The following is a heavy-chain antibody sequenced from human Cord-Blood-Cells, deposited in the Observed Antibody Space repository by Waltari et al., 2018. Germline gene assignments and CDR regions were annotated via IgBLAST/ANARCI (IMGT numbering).Heavy chain of an antibody. D-gene: IGHD6-6*01. CDR3: ARVAARMWFDP. J-gene: IGHJ5*02. CDR2: IIPTLGIA. Sequence: HVQLVQSGAGVKKPGSSVKVSCKDSAGPLSSHAYSWVRQAPGHGLEWMGRIIPTLGIANYAQKFQGRVTITADKSTSTAYMELSSLRSEDTAVYYCARVAARMWFDPWGQGTLVTVSS. CDR1: AGPLSSHA. V-gene: IGHV1-69*09.